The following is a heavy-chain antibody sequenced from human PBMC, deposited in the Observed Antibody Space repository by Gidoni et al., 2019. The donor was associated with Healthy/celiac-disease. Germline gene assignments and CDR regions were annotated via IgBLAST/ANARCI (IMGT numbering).Heavy chain of an antibody. CDR3: AKDQGWETYYFDY. Sequence: GGSLRLPSAASGFTFSSYAMRWVRQAPGKGLEWGSAISGSGGSTYYADSVKGRFTISRDNSKNTLYLQMNSLRAEDTAVYYCAKDQGWETYYFDYWGQGTLVTVSS. CDR1: GFTFSSYA. V-gene: IGHV3-23*01. J-gene: IGHJ4*02. D-gene: IGHD1-26*01. CDR2: ISGSGGST.